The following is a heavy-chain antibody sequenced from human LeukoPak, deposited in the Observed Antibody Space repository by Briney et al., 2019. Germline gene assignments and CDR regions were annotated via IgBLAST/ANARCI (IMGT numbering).Heavy chain of an antibody. CDR2: IWYDGSNK. Sequence: GGSLRLSCAASGFTFSSYGMHWVRQAPGKGLEWVAVIWYDGSNKYCADSVKGRFTISRDNSKNTLYLQMNSLRAEDTAVYYCARNTPPSYYYDSSGYPDVWGQGTTVTVSS. J-gene: IGHJ6*02. CDR1: GFTFSSYG. V-gene: IGHV3-33*01. CDR3: ARNTPPSYYYDSSGYPDV. D-gene: IGHD3-22*01.